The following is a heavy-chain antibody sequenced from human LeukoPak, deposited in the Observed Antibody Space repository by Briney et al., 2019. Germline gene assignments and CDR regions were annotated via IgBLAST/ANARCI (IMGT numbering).Heavy chain of an antibody. CDR2: IYPGDSDT. V-gene: IGHV5-51*04. D-gene: IGHD1-26*01. Sequence: GESLKISCNGSGYTFTSYWIAWVRQMPGKGLEWMGLIYPGDSDTRYSPSFQGQVSISADKPTSTAYLQWSSLKASDTAMYYCASGSHYYYYMDVWGKGTTVTVSS. CDR1: GYTFTSYW. J-gene: IGHJ6*03. CDR3: ASGSHYYYYMDV.